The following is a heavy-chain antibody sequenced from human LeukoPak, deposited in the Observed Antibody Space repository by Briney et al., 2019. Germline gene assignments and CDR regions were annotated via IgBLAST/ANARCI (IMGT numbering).Heavy chain of an antibody. Sequence: PSETLSLTCTVSGGSISSYYWSWIRQPPGKGLEWIGYIYYSGSTNYNPSLKSRVTISVDTSKNHFSLKLSSVTAADTAVYYCATRWYSSSWYKFDYWGQGTLVTVSS. D-gene: IGHD6-13*01. CDR2: IYYSGST. CDR1: GGSISSYY. J-gene: IGHJ4*02. CDR3: ATRWYSSSWYKFDY. V-gene: IGHV4-59*01.